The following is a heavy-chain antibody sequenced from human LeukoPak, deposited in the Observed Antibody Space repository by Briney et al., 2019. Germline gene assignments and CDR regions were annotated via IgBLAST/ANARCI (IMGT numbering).Heavy chain of an antibody. CDR1: GYTFTNFG. V-gene: IGHV1-18*01. J-gene: IGHJ4*02. D-gene: IGHD5-18*01. CDR3: ARVEDTAPVDFDY. CDR2: ISTYNGNT. Sequence: ASVKVSCKASGYTFTNFGISWVRQAPGQGLEWMGWISTYNGNTNYAQKLQGRVTMTTDTSTSTAYMELRSLRSDDTAVYYCARVEDTAPVDFDYWGQGTLVTVSS.